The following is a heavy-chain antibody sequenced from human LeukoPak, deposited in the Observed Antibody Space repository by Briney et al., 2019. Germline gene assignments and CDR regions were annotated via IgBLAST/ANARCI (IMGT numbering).Heavy chain of an antibody. CDR2: TSSGSSYI. CDR3: ARDTMVRGNPNAFDI. J-gene: IGHJ3*02. D-gene: IGHD3-10*01. CDR1: EFTFSSYS. V-gene: IGHV3-21*01. Sequence: GGSLRLSCAASEFTFSSYSMNWVRQAPGKGLEWVSSTSSGSSYIYYADSVKGRFTISTDNAKNSLYLQMNSLRAEDTAVYYCARDTMVRGNPNAFDIRGQGTMVTVSS.